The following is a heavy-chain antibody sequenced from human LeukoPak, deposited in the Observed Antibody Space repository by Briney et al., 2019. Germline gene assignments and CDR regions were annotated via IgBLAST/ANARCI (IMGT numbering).Heavy chain of an antibody. Sequence: PSETLSLTCTVSGGSISSYYWSWIRQPAGKGLEWIGRIYTSGSTNYNPSLKSRVTMSVDTSKNQFSLKLSSVTAADTAVYYCARGQGATVPQVGKNWFDPWAREPGSSSPQ. J-gene: IGHJ5*02. CDR3: ARGQGATVPQVGKNWFDP. CDR1: GGSISSYY. V-gene: IGHV4-4*07. D-gene: IGHD1-26*01. CDR2: IYTSGST.